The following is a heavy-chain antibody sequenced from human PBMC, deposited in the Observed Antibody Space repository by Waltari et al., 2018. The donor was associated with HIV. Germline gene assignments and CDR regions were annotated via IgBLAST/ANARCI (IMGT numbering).Heavy chain of an antibody. CDR1: GFTFGDYV. CDR2: IRSKAYGGTT. J-gene: IGHJ4*02. D-gene: IGHD3-3*01. V-gene: IGHV3-49*03. CDR3: TRDGLYYDFWSGYPGY. Sequence: EVQLVESGGGLVQPGRSLRLSCTASGFTFGDYVMSWFRQDPGKGLEWVGFIRSKAYGGTTEYAASVKGRFTISRDDSKSIAYLQMNSLKTEDTAVYYCTRDGLYYDFWSGYPGYWGQGTLVTVSS.